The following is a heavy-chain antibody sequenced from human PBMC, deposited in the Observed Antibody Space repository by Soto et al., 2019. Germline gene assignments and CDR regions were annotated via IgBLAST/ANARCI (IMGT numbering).Heavy chain of an antibody. CDR3: ARARGYSS. Sequence: QVQLVESGGGVVQPGRSLRLSCAASGFTFSSYAMHWVRQAPGKGLEWVAVMSYDGSNKYYADSVKGRFTISRDNSKNTLYLQMNSLRAEDTAVYYCARARGYSSWGQGTLVTVSS. CDR2: MSYDGSNK. V-gene: IGHV3-30-3*01. D-gene: IGHD6-13*01. J-gene: IGHJ4*02. CDR1: GFTFSSYA.